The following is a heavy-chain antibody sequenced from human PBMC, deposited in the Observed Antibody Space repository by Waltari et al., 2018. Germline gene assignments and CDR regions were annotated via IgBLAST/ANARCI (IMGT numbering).Heavy chain of an antibody. CDR1: GFTFSSYV. Sequence: EVQLLESGGGLVQPGGSLRLPCSASGFTFSSYVMNGVRQAPGKGLGWGSVISGGGTTTYYADSVRGRFTIARDDSRNTVYLQMNNLRVEDTAIYYCARRILASEYHGMDVWGQGTTVTVSS. D-gene: IGHD2-2*01. CDR3: ARRILASEYHGMDV. J-gene: IGHJ6*02. CDR2: ISGGGTTT. V-gene: IGHV3-23*01.